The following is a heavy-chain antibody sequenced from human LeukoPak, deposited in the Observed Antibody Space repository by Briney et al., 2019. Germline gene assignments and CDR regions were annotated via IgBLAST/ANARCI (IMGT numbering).Heavy chain of an antibody. Sequence: GGSLRLSCAASGFSFGSYAMSWVRQAAGKGLEWVSEICGSVSGSGDCTHYADSVKGRFTISRDNSKNTLYLQMNSLRAEDTAVYYCAKVGEQYYYDSSGYYSDYWGQGTLVTVSS. D-gene: IGHD3-22*01. CDR2: ICGSVSGSGDCT. CDR1: GFSFGSYA. V-gene: IGHV3-23*01. J-gene: IGHJ4*02. CDR3: AKVGEQYYYDSSGYYSDY.